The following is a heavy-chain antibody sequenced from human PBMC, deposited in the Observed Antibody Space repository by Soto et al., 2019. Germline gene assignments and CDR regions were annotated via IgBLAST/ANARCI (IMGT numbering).Heavy chain of an antibody. CDR3: ARHAPTAYGSGTDKYSGMDV. V-gene: IGHV4-39*01. CDR2: IYYSGSP. J-gene: IGHJ6*01. CDR1: GCSISTRSYH. D-gene: IGHD3-10*01. Sequence: SDPLSLTFTISGCSISTRSYHCSWIPHPPGNGLEWIGSIYYSGSPYYNPSRKSRVTISVDTSKNRFSLKLSSVTAADTSVYYCARHAPTAYGSGTDKYSGMDVWGQGTTVT.